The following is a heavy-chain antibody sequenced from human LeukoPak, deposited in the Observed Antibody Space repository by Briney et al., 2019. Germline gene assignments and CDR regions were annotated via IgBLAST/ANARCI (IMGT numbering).Heavy chain of an antibody. D-gene: IGHD1-14*01. CDR1: GFTVSSNY. Sequence: GGSLRLSCAASGFTVSSNYMSWVRQAPGKGLEWVSVIYSGGSTYYADSVKGRFTISRDDSKNTLYLQMNSLRVEDTAVYYCARGSGPPHDAFDIWGQGTMVTVPS. CDR3: ARGSGPPHDAFDI. CDR2: IYSGGST. V-gene: IGHV3-66*01. J-gene: IGHJ3*02.